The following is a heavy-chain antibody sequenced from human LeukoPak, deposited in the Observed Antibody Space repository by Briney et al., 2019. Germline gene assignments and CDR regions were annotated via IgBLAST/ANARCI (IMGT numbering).Heavy chain of an antibody. D-gene: IGHD2-21*02. CDR2: IYTSEST. CDR1: GGSISSYY. CDR3: AREEVTSSNYYYYYMDV. Sequence: ETLSLTCTVSGGSISSYYWSWIRPPAGKGLEWSGRIYTSESTNYNPSLKSRVTISVDKSKNHFSLRLSSVTAADTAVYYCAREEVTSSNYYYYYMDVWGKGTTVTVSS. J-gene: IGHJ6*03. V-gene: IGHV4-4*07.